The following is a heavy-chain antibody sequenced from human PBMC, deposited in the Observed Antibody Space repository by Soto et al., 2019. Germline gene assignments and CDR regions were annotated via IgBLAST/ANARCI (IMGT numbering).Heavy chain of an antibody. CDR2: TYYRSKWYN. V-gene: IGHV6-1*01. D-gene: IGHD6-19*01. Sequence: PSQTLSLACAISGDSVSSNSAAWNCMRQSPSRGLELLGRTYYRSKWYNDYAVSVKSRITINPDTSKNQFSLQLNSVTPEDTAVYYCARDRDIAVAGTPFYYYYGMDVWGQGTTVTVSS. CDR3: ARDRDIAVAGTPFYYYYGMDV. J-gene: IGHJ6*02. CDR1: GDSVSSNSAA.